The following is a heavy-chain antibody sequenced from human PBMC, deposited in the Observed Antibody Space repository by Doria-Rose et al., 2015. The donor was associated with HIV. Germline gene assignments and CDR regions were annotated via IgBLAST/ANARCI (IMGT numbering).Heavy chain of an antibody. V-gene: IGHV4-39*01. CDR2: IYYSSMT. CDR1: GGSVASGTPH. CDR3: AKQGVNWFDP. J-gene: IGHJ5*02. Sequence: QVQLQESGPGLVKPSETLSPTCTVSGGSVASGTPHWDWIRPTPGKGLEWIGTIYYSSMTYYDASLRGRVTISLHTSKNQYSQKLISVTAADTSVYYCAKQGVNWFDPWGQGTLVTVSS.